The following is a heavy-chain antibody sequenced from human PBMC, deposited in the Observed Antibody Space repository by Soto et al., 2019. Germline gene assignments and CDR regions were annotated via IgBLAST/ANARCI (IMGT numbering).Heavy chain of an antibody. CDR3: AREGCSSTSCYGFDY. CDR2: IYYSGST. Sequence: PETLSLTCTVSGGSISSYYWSWIRQPPGKGLEWIGYIYYSGSTNYNPSLKSRVTISVDTSKNQFSLKLSSVTAADTAVYYCAREGCSSTSCYGFDYWGQGTLVTVSS. V-gene: IGHV4-59*01. J-gene: IGHJ4*02. CDR1: GGSISSYY. D-gene: IGHD2-2*01.